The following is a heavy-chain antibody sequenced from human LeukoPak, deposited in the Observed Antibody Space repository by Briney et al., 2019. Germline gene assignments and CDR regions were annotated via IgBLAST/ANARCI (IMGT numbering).Heavy chain of an antibody. J-gene: IGHJ5*02. Sequence: GGSLRLSCAASGFTFSSYAMNWVRQAPGKGLEWVSSISSSSSYIYYADSVKGRFTISRDNAKNSLYLQMNSLRAEDTAVYYCARGHGRRWFDPWGQGTLVTVSS. CDR2: ISSSSSYI. V-gene: IGHV3-21*01. CDR3: ARGHGRRWFDP. CDR1: GFTFSSYA.